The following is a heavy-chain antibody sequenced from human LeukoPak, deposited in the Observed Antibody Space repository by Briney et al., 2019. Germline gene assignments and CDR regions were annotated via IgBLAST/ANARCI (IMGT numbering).Heavy chain of an antibody. D-gene: IGHD3-22*01. CDR1: GGTFTSYT. Sequence: SVKVSCKASGGTFTSYTISWVRQAPGQGLEWMGRIIPILGIANYAQKFQGRVTITADKSTSTAYMELSSLRSEDTAVYYCARATDSSGLGKGDYRGQGTLVTVSS. CDR3: ARATDSSGLGKGDY. V-gene: IGHV1-69*02. J-gene: IGHJ4*02. CDR2: IIPILGIA.